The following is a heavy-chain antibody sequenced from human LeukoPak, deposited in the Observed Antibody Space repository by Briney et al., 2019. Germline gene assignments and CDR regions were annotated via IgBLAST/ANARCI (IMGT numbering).Heavy chain of an antibody. V-gene: IGHV3-21*06. CDR1: GFPLSGYT. J-gene: IGHJ4*02. Sequence: PGGSLRLSCDAAGFPLSGYTMVWVRRAPGKGLQWVSSISSSGSFIFYADSFKGRFTISRDNAKNLVFLQMNSLRVEDTAVYYCARDYYDTSGYAFDYWGQGTLVTVSS. D-gene: IGHD3-22*01. CDR3: ARDYYDTSGYAFDY. CDR2: ISSSGSFI.